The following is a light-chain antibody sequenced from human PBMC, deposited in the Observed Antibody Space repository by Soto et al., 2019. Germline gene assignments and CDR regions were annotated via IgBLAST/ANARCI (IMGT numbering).Light chain of an antibody. CDR2: GNS. J-gene: IGLJ2*01. CDR1: SSNIGAGYD. Sequence: QSVLTQTPSVSGAPGQRVTISCTGSSSNIGAGYDVHWYQQLPGTAPKLLIYGNSNRPSGVPDRFSGSKSGTSASLAITGLPAEDEADYYCQSYDSSLSAVVFGGGTKVTVL. V-gene: IGLV1-40*01. CDR3: QSYDSSLSAVV.